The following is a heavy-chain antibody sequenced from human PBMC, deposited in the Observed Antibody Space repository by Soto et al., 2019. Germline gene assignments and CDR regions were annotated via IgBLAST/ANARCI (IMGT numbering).Heavy chain of an antibody. CDR2: IYYSGST. CDR1: GGSISSGGYY. CDR3: ARDQQNPGALRDWYFDL. D-gene: IGHD2-2*01. V-gene: IGHV4-31*03. J-gene: IGHJ2*01. Sequence: QVQLQESGPGLVKPSQTLSLTCTVSGGSISSGGYYWSWIRQHPGKGLEWIGYIYYSGSTYYNPSLKSRVTISVDTSKNQFSLKLSSVTAADTAVYYCARDQQNPGALRDWYFDLWGRGTLVTVSS.